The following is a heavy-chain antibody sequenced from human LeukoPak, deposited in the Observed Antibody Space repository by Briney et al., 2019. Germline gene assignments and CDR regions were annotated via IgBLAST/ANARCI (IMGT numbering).Heavy chain of an antibody. J-gene: IGHJ4*01. CDR1: GYTFNDYY. CDR2: INPNTGGT. Sequence: SVKVSCKASGYTFNDYYMHWVRQAPGQGLEWMAWINPNTGGTNYAQRFQGRVTMTRDTSISTAYMELSRLTSDDTAVYYCARDMFRSSYFDYWGHGTLVTVSS. V-gene: IGHV1-2*02. CDR3: ARDMFRSSYFDY. D-gene: IGHD3-10*02.